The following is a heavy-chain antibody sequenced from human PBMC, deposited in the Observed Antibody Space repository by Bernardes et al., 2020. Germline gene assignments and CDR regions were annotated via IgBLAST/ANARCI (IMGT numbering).Heavy chain of an antibody. V-gene: IGHV4-38-2*01. Sequence: SETLSLTCGVSGYSISSASYWGWIRQSPGKGLEWIGRISHSGSTYYNPSLKSRITISLDTSKNQFSLKLTSVTAADTAIYYCSRGLTSPGAAGFWGQGTLVTVSS. J-gene: IGHJ4*02. CDR1: GYSISSASY. CDR2: ISHSGST. CDR3: SRGLTSPGAAGF. D-gene: IGHD2-8*02.